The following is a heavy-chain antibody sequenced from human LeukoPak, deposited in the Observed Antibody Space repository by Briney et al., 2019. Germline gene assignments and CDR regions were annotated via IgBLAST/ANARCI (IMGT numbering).Heavy chain of an antibody. CDR3: AKDRSYYYMDV. CDR1: GFTFSSYG. V-gene: IGHV3-23*01. J-gene: IGHJ6*03. CDR2: ISSSGDRT. Sequence: GGSLRLSCAGSGFTFSSYGMSWVRQAPGKGLEWVSAISSSGDRTYYADSVKGRFTISRDNSKNTLYLQMNSLRAEDTAVYYCAKDRSYYYMDVWGKGTTVTISS.